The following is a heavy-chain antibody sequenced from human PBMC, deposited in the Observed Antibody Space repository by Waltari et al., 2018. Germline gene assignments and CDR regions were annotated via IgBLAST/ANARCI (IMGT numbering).Heavy chain of an antibody. CDR2: INHSGST. CDR3: ARVGYCSGGSCYSVDY. V-gene: IGHV4-34*01. D-gene: IGHD2-15*01. Sequence: QVQLQPWGAGLLQPSETLSLTCAVYGGSFSGYYWSWIRQPPGKGLEWIGEINHSGSTNYNPYLKSRVTISVETSKNQFSRKLSSVTAADTAVYYCARVGYCSGGSCYSVDYWGQGTLVTVSS. J-gene: IGHJ4*02. CDR1: GGSFSGYY.